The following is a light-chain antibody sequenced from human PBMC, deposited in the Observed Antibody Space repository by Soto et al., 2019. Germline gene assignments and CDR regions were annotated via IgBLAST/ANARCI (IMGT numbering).Light chain of an antibody. CDR3: VLYLGSGTGV. CDR1: SGPVSTSYY. CDR2: STN. Sequence: QTVVTQEPSLSVSPGGTVTLTCGLSSGPVSTSYYPSWYQQTPGQTPRTLMYSTNIRSSGVPDRFSGSILGNKAALTITGAQADDESDYYCVLYLGSGTGVFGGGTQLTVL. V-gene: IGLV8-61*01. J-gene: IGLJ3*02.